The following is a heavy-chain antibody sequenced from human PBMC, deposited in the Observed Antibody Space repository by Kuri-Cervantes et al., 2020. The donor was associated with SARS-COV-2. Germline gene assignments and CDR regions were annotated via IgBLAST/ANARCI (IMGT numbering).Heavy chain of an antibody. CDR2: ISYDGSNK. CDR3: ARGYYDILTGYWEGVY. D-gene: IGHD3-9*01. J-gene: IGHJ4*02. CDR1: GFTFSSYA. Sequence: GGSLRLSCAASGFTFSSYAMHWVRQAPGKGLEWVAVISYDGSNKYYADSVKGRFTISRDNSKNTLYLQMNSLRAEDTAVYYCARGYYDILTGYWEGVYWGQGTLVTVSS. V-gene: IGHV3-30*01.